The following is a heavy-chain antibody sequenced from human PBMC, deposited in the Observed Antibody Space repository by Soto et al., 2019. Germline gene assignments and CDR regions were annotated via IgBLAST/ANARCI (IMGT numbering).Heavy chain of an antibody. V-gene: IGHV3-11*06. J-gene: IGHJ4*02. CDR2: ISSSATYT. Sequence: QVQLVESGGGLVKPGGSLRLSCAASGFSFSDYYMNWIRQAPGKGLEWVSYISSSATYTNYTDSGRGRFTISRDSAKNSLYLQMNGLRAEDTAVYYCARARLVVEGRFDYWGQGTLVTVSS. D-gene: IGHD3-22*01. CDR1: GFSFSDYY. CDR3: ARARLVVEGRFDY.